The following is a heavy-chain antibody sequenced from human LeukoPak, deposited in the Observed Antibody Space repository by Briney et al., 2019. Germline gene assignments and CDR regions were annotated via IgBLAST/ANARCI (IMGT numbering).Heavy chain of an antibody. CDR2: ISWDGDST. CDR1: GFTFENYA. V-gene: IGHV3-43D*03. D-gene: IGHD6-13*01. CDR3: AKVAAVETWYFYMDV. J-gene: IGHJ6*03. Sequence: GGSLRLSCAASGFTFENYAMHWVRQAPGKGLEWVSLISWDGDSTYYADAVRGRFTISRDNSRKSLHLQMNSLRPEDTALYYCAKVAAVETWYFYMDVWGKGTTVTVSS.